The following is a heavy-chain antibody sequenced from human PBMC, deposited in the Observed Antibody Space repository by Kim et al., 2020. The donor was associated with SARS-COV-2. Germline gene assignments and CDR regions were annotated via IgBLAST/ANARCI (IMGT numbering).Heavy chain of an antibody. CDR1: GYTFTSYG. CDR2: ISAYNGNT. V-gene: IGHV1-18*01. CDR3: ARAARLYYYDSSGYPYYFDY. J-gene: IGHJ4*01. Sequence: ASVKVSCKASGYTFTSYGISWVRQAPGQGLEWMGWISAYNGNTNYAQKLQDRVTMTTDTSTSTAYMELMSLISDDTAVYYCARAARLYYYDSSGYPYYFDYWGQGTVVTVSS. D-gene: IGHD3-22*01.